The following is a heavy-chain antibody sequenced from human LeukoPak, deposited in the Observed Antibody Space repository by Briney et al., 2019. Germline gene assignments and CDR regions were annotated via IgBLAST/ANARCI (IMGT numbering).Heavy chain of an antibody. J-gene: IGHJ3*02. CDR1: GFTFGDYA. CDR3: ARDYSGYDFWNGYNDAFDI. D-gene: IGHD3-3*01. Sequence: GGSLRLSYTASGFTFGDYAMSWVRQAPGKGLEWVSFIRGKAYGGTIEYAASVKGRFIISRDDSKGITYLQMNSLRTEDTAVYYCARDYSGYDFWNGYNDAFDIWGQGTMVTVSS. V-gene: IGHV3-49*04. CDR2: IRGKAYGGTI.